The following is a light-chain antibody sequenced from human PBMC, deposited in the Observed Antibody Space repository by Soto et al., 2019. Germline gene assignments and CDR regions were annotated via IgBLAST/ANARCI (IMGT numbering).Light chain of an antibody. V-gene: IGLV1-40*01. CDR1: SSNIGEGYD. J-gene: IGLJ2*01. CDR3: QSDDSSLSGVV. CDR2: GNT. Sequence: QSVLTQPPSVSGAPGQRVTISCTGSSSNIGEGYDVPWYQQLPSTAPKLLIYGNTNRPSGVPDRFSGSNSGTSASLAITGLQAEDEADYYCQSDDSSLSGVVFGGGTQLTVL.